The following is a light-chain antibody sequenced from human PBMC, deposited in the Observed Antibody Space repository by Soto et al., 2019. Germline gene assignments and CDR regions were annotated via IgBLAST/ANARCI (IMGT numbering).Light chain of an antibody. CDR2: GAS. Sequence: EIVLTQSPGTLSLSPGERATLSCRARQSVSSSYLAWYQQKPGQAPRLLIYGASSRATGIPDRFSGSGSGTDFTLTISRLEPEDFAVYYCQKYCSSPWTFGQGTQVEIK. V-gene: IGKV3-20*01. CDR3: QKYCSSPWT. CDR1: QSVSSSY. J-gene: IGKJ1*01.